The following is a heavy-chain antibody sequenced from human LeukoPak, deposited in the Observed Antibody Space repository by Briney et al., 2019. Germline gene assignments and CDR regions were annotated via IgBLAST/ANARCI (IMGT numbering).Heavy chain of an antibody. J-gene: IGHJ4*02. Sequence: SETLSLTCTVSGYSISSGYYWGWIRQPPGKGLGWIGSIYHSGSTYYNPSLKSRVTISVDTSKNQFSLKLSSVTAADTAVYYCARDRGSYSDYWGQGTLVTVSS. D-gene: IGHD1-26*01. CDR2: IYHSGST. CDR3: ARDRGSYSDY. CDR1: GYSISSGYY. V-gene: IGHV4-38-2*02.